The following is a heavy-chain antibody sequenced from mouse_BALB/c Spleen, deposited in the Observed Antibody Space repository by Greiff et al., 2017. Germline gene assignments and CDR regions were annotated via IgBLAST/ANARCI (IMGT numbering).Heavy chain of an antibody. V-gene: IGHV5-17*02. D-gene: IGHD2-1*01. CDR3: ARSTMPTSEFDY. Sequence: EVKLMESGGGLVQPGGSRKLSCAASGFTFSSFGMHWVRQAPEKGLEWVAYISSGSSTIYYADTVKGRFTISRDNPKNTLFLQMTSLRSEDTAMYYCARSTMPTSEFDYWGQGTTLTVSS. J-gene: IGHJ2*01. CDR1: GFTFSSFG. CDR2: ISSGSSTI.